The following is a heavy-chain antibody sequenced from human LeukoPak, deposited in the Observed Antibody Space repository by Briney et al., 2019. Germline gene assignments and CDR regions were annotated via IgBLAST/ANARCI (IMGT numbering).Heavy chain of an antibody. CDR3: ARGSVTAAGNYYYYYMDV. D-gene: IGHD6-13*01. J-gene: IGHJ6*03. CDR1: GYTLTELS. CDR2: FDPEDGET. V-gene: IGHV1-24*01. Sequence: ASVKVSCKVSGYTLTELSMHWVRQAPGKGLEWMGGFDPEDGETIYAQKFQGRVTMTRDTSISTAYMELSRLRSDDTAVYYCARGSVTAAGNYYYYYMDVWGKGTTVTISS.